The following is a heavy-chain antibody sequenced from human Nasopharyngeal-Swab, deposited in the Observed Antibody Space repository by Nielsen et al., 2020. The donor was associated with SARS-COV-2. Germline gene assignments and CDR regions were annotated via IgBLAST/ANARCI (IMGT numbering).Heavy chain of an antibody. J-gene: IGHJ6*03. CDR3: ARERGRGGIWNYYYYYMDV. Sequence: WIRQPLGKGLEWIGSIYYSGSTYYNPSLKSRVTISVDTSKNQFSLKLSSATAADTAVYYCARERGRGGIWNYYYYYMDVWGKGTTVTVSS. D-gene: IGHD3-10*01. CDR2: IYYSGST. V-gene: IGHV4-39*07.